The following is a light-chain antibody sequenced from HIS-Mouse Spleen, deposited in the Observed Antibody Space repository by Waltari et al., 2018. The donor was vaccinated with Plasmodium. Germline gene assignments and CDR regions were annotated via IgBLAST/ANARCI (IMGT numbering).Light chain of an antibody. V-gene: IGLV2-11*01. CDR2: AVS. J-gene: IGLJ2*01. CDR3: CSYAGSYTLV. CDR1: SSDVGGYNY. Sequence: QSALPQPRSVSGSPGPSVTISRPGPSSDVGGYNYVSWYQQHPGNAPKLMIYAVSKRPSGVPDLFSGSKSGNTASLTISGLQAEDEADYYCCSYAGSYTLVFGGGTKLTVL.